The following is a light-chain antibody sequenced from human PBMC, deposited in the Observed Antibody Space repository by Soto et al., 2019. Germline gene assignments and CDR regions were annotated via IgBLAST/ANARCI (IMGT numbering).Light chain of an antibody. CDR2: DAS. CDR3: QQCHNWPFT. V-gene: IGKV3-11*01. Sequence: EIVLTQSPATLSLSPGERATLSCRASQSVSSHLAWYQQKSGQTPRLLIYDASNRATGIPARFSGSGSGTDFTLTISSLEPEDFAVYYCQQCHNWPFTLGPGTKVDIK. J-gene: IGKJ3*01. CDR1: QSVSSH.